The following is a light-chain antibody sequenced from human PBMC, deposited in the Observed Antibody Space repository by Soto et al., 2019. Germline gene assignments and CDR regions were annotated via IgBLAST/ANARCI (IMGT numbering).Light chain of an antibody. V-gene: IGKV1-5*01. Sequence: DIQMTQSPSTLYASVGDRVTITCRASQTISSSLAWYQHKPGKAPKLLIFDASTLQTGVPSRFRVSGFGTEFTLTITGLQSDDFATYYCQQNKDYTAYTFGQGTKLAIK. CDR2: DAS. J-gene: IGKJ2*01. CDR1: QTISSS. CDR3: QQNKDYTAYT.